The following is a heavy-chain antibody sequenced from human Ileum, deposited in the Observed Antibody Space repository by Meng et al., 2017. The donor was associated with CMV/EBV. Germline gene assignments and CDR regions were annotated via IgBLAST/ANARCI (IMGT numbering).Heavy chain of an antibody. Sequence: VCGGGLVTQGGPLRLSCAASGITFSDQSMSWIRPAPGKGLELISYISSSGDYTNYADSVRGRFTVSRDNAKNSLYLQLNSLRAEDTALYYCTTVHYYAINYWGQGPLVTVSS. CDR2: ISSSGDYT. CDR1: GITFSDQS. V-gene: IGHV3-11*06. CDR3: TTVHYYAINY. J-gene: IGHJ4*02. D-gene: IGHD1-26*01.